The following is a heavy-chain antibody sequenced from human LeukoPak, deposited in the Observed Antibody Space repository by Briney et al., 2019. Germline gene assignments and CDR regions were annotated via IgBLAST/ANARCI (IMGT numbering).Heavy chain of an antibody. CDR2: IYYSGST. V-gene: IGHV4-30-4*08. J-gene: IGHJ4*02. Sequence: SETLSLTCTVSGGSISSGDYYWSWIRQPPGKGLGWIGYIYYSGSTYYNPSLKGRVTISVDTSKNQFSLKLSSVTAADTAVYYCARLAWGRLDYWGQGTLVTVSS. D-gene: IGHD7-27*01. CDR3: ARLAWGRLDY. CDR1: GGSISSGDYY.